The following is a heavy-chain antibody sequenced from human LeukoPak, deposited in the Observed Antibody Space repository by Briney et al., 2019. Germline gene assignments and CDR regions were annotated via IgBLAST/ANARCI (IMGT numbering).Heavy chain of an antibody. V-gene: IGHV4-39*01. D-gene: IGHD3-22*01. J-gene: IGHJ4*02. Sequence: SETLSLTCTVSGGSISSSSHYWGWIRQPPGKGLEWIGSIYYTGSTYYNPSLKSRVTISVDTSKNQFSLKLSSVTAADTAVYYCWGNGDYYDSSGYLGDYWGQGTLVTVSS. CDR1: GGSISSSSHY. CDR3: WGNGDYYDSSGYLGDY. CDR2: IYYTGST.